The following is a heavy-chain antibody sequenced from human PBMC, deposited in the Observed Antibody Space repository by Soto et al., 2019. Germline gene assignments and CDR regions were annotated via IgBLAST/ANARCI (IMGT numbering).Heavy chain of an antibody. D-gene: IGHD1-26*01. CDR3: ARPFDIAGPTMYAFDI. CDR1: GGSISSTTSY. J-gene: IGHJ3*02. Sequence: QLQLQESGPGLVKPSETLSLTCIVSGGSISSTTSYWGWLRQPPGKGLEWIGSIYYSGSTYYNPSLKSRVTISVDTSKSQFSLNLSSVTAADTAVYYCARPFDIAGPTMYAFDIWGQGTMVTVSS. V-gene: IGHV4-39*01. CDR2: IYYSGST.